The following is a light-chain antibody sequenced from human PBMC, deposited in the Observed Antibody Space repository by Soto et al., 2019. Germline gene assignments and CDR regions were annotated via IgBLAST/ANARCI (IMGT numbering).Light chain of an antibody. CDR3: IAYTASSTSYV. J-gene: IGLJ1*01. CDR2: EVS. V-gene: IGLV2-14*02. Sequence: QSALTQPASVSGSPGQSITISCTGTSSDVGNYNLVSWYQQHPGKAPKLMIFEVSYRPSGVSNRFSGSKSGNTASLTISGRQAEDEADHYCIAYTASSTSYVFGTGTKLTVL. CDR1: SSDVGNYNL.